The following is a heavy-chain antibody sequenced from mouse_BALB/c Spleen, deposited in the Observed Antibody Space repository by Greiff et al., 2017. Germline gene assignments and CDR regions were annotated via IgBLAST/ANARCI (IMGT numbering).Heavy chain of an antibody. D-gene: IGHD1-1*02. J-gene: IGHJ3*01. CDR1: GYTFTSYW. CDR2: IYPGDGDT. CDR3: ARGEGSFAY. Sequence: QVQLQQSGAELARPGASVKLSCKASGYTFTSYWMQWVKQRPGQGLEWIGAIYPGDGDTRYTQKFKGKATLTADKSSSTAYMQLSSLASEDSAVYYCARGEGSFAYWGQGTLVTVSA. V-gene: IGHV1-87*01.